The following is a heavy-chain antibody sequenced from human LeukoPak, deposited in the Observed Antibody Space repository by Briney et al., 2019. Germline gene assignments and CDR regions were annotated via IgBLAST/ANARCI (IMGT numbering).Heavy chain of an antibody. Sequence: GGSLRLSCAASGFNFNNYGMHWVRQASGKGLDWVGRIRSKTNSYATAYAASVKGRFTISRDDSKNTAYLQMNSLNTEDTGVYYCTSGGYCTSTSCYGVYWGQGTLVTVSS. D-gene: IGHD2-2*01. CDR2: IRSKTNSYAT. CDR3: TSGGYCTSTSCYGVY. J-gene: IGHJ4*02. CDR1: GFNFNNYG. V-gene: IGHV3-73*01.